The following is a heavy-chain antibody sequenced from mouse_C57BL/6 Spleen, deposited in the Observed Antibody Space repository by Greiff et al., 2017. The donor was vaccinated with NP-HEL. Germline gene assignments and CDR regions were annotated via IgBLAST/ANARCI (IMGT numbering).Heavy chain of an antibody. J-gene: IGHJ4*01. CDR2: INPNNGGT. D-gene: IGHD1-1*01. Sequence: EVQLQESGPELVKPGASVKMTCKASGYTFTDYNMHWVQQSHGKSLEWIGYINPNNGGTSYNQKFKGKATLTVNKSSSTAYMELRSLTSEDSAVYYCARYYYGSSFYAMDYWGQGTSVTVSS. CDR3: ARYYYGSSFYAMDY. V-gene: IGHV1-22*01. CDR1: GYTFTDYN.